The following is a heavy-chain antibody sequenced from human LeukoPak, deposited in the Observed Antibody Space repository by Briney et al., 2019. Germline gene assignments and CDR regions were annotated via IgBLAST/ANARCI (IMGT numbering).Heavy chain of an antibody. D-gene: IGHD2-15*01. V-gene: IGHV1-69*01. CDR3: ARERGYCSGGSCYSDW. CDR1: GGTFSSYA. J-gene: IGHJ4*02. CDR2: IIPIFGTA. Sequence: GSSVKVSCKASGGTFSSYAISWVRQAPGQGLEWMGGIIPIFGTANYAQKFQGRVTITADESTSTAYMELSSLRAEDTAVYFCARERGYCSGGSCYSDWWGQGTLVTVSS.